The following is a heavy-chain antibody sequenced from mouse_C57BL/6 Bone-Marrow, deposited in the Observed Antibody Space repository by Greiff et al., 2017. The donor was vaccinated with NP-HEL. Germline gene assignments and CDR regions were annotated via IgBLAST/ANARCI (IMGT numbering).Heavy chain of an antibody. Sequence: DVKLVESGGGLVQSGRSLRLSCATSGFTFSDFYMEWVRQAPGTGLEWIAASRNKANDYTTEYSASVKGRFIVSRDTSQSILYLQMNALRAEDTAIYYCARDAKGSLDYWGQGTTLTVSS. CDR3: ARDAKGSLDY. V-gene: IGHV7-1*01. CDR1: GFTFSDFY. J-gene: IGHJ2*01. D-gene: IGHD3-3*01. CDR2: SRNKANDYTT.